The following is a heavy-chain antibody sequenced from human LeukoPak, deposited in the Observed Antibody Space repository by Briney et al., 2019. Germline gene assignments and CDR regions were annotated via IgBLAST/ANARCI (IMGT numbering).Heavy chain of an antibody. CDR3: ARGFWQGDC. Sequence: SETLSLTCAVYGGSLSGYYWSWIRQPPGKGLEWIGEINHSGSTNYDPSLKSRVTISVDTSKNQFSLKLSSVTAADTAVYYCARGFWQGDCWGQGTLVTVSS. CDR1: GGSLSGYY. D-gene: IGHD3-3*01. J-gene: IGHJ4*02. CDR2: INHSGST. V-gene: IGHV4-34*01.